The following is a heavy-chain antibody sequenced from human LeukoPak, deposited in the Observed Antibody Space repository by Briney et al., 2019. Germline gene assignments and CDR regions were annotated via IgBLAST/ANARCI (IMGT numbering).Heavy chain of an antibody. CDR3: ARLCDYGDGGFDS. CDR2: INPNSGGT. CDR1: GYTFTSYY. D-gene: IGHD4-17*01. Sequence: ASVKVSCKASGYTFTSYYMHWVRQAPGQGLEWMGWINPNSGGTNYAQKFQGRVTMTRDTSISTAYMEVNTLRSDDTAVYYCARLCDYGDGGFDSWGQGTLVTVSS. V-gene: IGHV1-2*02. J-gene: IGHJ4*02.